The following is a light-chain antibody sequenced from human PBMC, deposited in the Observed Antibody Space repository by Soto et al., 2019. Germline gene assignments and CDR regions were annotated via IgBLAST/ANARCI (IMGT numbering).Light chain of an antibody. CDR1: QSISSY. V-gene: IGKV1-39*01. Sequence: DIQMTQSPSSPSASVGDRVTITCRASQSISSYLNWYQQKPGKAPKLLIYAASSLQSGVPSRFSGSGSGTDFTLTISSLQPEDFATYYCQQSYSTPITFGKGHDWRLN. CDR3: QQSYSTPIT. J-gene: IGKJ5*01. CDR2: AAS.